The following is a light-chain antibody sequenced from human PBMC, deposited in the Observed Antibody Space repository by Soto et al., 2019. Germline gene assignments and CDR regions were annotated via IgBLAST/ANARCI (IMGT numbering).Light chain of an antibody. CDR2: EGS. CDR1: SSDVGRYNL. CDR3: CSYAGSSTAVV. J-gene: IGLJ2*01. V-gene: IGLV2-23*01. Sequence: QSALTQPASVSGSPGQSITISCSGTSSDVGRYNLVSWYQQHPGKAPKLMIYEGSKRPSGVSNRFSGSKSGNTASLTISGLQAEDEADYYCCSYAGSSTAVVFGGGTKLTVI.